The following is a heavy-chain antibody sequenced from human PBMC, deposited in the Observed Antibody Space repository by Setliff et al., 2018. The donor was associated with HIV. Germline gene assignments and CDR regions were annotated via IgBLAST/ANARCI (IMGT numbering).Heavy chain of an antibody. D-gene: IGHD5-18*01. CDR1: GFTFSGYG. Sequence: PGGSLRLSCAASGFTFSGYGMYWVRQAPGKGLEWVAFIRYDGDNKYYADSVKGRFTISRDNSKNTLYLQMNSLRAEDTAVYYCARDQWGYSYGYYYYYYMDVWGKGTTVTVSS. V-gene: IGHV3-30*02. CDR2: IRYDGDNK. CDR3: ARDQWGYSYGYYYYYYMDV. J-gene: IGHJ6*03.